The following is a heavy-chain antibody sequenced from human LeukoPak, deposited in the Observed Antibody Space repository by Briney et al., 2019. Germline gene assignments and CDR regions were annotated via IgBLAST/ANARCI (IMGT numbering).Heavy chain of an antibody. D-gene: IGHD1-26*01. J-gene: IGHJ3*02. CDR1: GFTFSSYA. Sequence: GGSLRLSCAAPGFTFSSYAMHWVRQAPGKGLEWVAVISYDGSNKYYADSVKGRFTISRDNSKNTLYLQMNSLRAEDTAVYYCARDRAQGSAFDIWGQGTMVTVSS. CDR2: ISYDGSNK. CDR3: ARDRAQGSAFDI. V-gene: IGHV3-30-3*01.